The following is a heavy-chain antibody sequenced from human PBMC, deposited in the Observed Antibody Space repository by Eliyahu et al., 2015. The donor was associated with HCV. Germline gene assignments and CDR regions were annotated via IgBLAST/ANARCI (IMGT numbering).Heavy chain of an antibody. Sequence: QVQLVESGGGVVQPGRSLRLSCAASGFTFXSYGMXWVRQAPGKGLGWVAVIWYDGSNKYYADSVKGRFTISRDNSKNTLYLQMNSLRAEDTAVYYCARDSGWFGEWAPTRGTYGMDVWGQGTTVTVSS. J-gene: IGHJ6*02. V-gene: IGHV3-33*01. D-gene: IGHD3-10*01. CDR1: GFTFXSYG. CDR3: ARDSGWFGEWAPTRGTYGMDV. CDR2: IWYDGSNK.